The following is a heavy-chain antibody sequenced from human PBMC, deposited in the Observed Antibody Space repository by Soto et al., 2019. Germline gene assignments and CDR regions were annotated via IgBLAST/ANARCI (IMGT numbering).Heavy chain of an antibody. D-gene: IGHD6-13*01. V-gene: IGHV1-24*01. J-gene: IGHJ6*03. CDR1: GYTLTELS. Sequence: EASVKVSCKVSGYTLTELSMHWVRQAPGKGLEWMGGFDPEDGETIYAQKFQGRVTMTEDTSTDTAYMELSSLRSEDTAVYYCATGRIAAAGLYYYYYMDVWGKGTTDPVSS. CDR2: FDPEDGET. CDR3: ATGRIAAAGLYYYYYMDV.